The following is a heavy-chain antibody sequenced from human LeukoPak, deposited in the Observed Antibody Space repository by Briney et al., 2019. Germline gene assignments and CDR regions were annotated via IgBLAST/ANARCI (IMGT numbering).Heavy chain of an antibody. CDR1: GGTFSSYA. J-gene: IGHJ4*02. D-gene: IGHD5-18*01. CDR3: ARDVDTARVYFDY. V-gene: IGHV1-69*05. CDR2: IIPIFGTA. Sequence: SVKLSCKASGGTFSSYAISWVRQPPGQGLEWMGGIIPIFGTANYAQKFQGRVTITTDESTSTAYMELSRLRSEDTAVYYCARDVDTARVYFDYWGQGTLVTVSS.